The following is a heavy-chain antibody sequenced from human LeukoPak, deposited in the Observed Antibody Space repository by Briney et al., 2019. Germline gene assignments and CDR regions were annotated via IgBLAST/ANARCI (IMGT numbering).Heavy chain of an antibody. CDR1: GGSISSSSYY. CDR2: IYYSGST. CDR3: ARHRNSYGSGSFSNPVTE. J-gene: IGHJ4*02. D-gene: IGHD3-10*01. Sequence: PSETLSLTCTVSGGSISSSSYYWGWIRQPPGKGLEWIGSIYYSGSTYYNPSLKSRVTISVDTSKNQFSLKLSSVTAADTAVFYCARHRNSYGSGSFSNPVTEWGQGTLVTVSS. V-gene: IGHV4-39*01.